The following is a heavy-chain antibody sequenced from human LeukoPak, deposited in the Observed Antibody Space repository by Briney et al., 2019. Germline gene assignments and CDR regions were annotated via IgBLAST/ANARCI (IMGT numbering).Heavy chain of an antibody. Sequence: SETLSLTCTVSGGSISSYYWSWIRQPAGKGLEWIGRIYTSGSTNYNPSLKSRVTMSVDTSKNQFSLKLSSVTAADTAVYYCARGPCSSTSCYTQKGYFDYWGQGTLVTVSS. V-gene: IGHV4-4*07. CDR3: ARGPCSSTSCYTQKGYFDY. J-gene: IGHJ4*02. CDR2: IYTSGST. CDR1: GGSISSYY. D-gene: IGHD2-2*02.